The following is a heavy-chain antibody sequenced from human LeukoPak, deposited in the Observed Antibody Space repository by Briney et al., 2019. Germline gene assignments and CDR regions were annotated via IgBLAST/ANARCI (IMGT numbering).Heavy chain of an antibody. J-gene: IGHJ1*01. Sequence: GGSLRLSCAASGFTFSSYAMSWVRQAPGKGLEWVSAISGSGGSTYYADSVKGRFTISRDNSKNTVYLQMSSLRVEDTALYYCATDIDDNNNYAPLLQYWSQGTLVTVSS. D-gene: IGHD4-11*01. V-gene: IGHV3-23*01. CDR3: ATDIDDNNNYAPLLQY. CDR1: GFTFSSYA. CDR2: ISGSGGST.